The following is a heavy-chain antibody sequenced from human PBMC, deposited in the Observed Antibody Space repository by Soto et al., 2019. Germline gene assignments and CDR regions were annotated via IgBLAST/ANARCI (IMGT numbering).Heavy chain of an antibody. CDR3: AKSMGYYDILTGYYLYYFDY. Sequence: LXLXCAASQFTFSSXAMSWVLHAPGKWLEWVSAISGSGGSTYYADSLKGRFTISRDNSKNTLYLKMNGLRAEDTAVYYCAKSMGYYDILTGYYLYYFDYWGQGTLVTVSS. V-gene: IGHV3-23*01. CDR2: ISGSGGST. CDR1: QFTFSSXA. D-gene: IGHD3-9*01. J-gene: IGHJ4*02.